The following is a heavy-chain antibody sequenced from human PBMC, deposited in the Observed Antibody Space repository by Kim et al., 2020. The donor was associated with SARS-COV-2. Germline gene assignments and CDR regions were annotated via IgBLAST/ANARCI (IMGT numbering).Heavy chain of an antibody. CDR2: INHSGST. V-gene: IGHV4-34*01. CDR3: ARAPRIAVAGGRGWFDP. D-gene: IGHD6-19*01. CDR1: GGSFSGYY. Sequence: SETLSLTCAVYGGSFSGYYWSWIRQPPGKGLEWIGEINHSGSTNYNPSLKSRVTISVDTSKNQFSLKLSSVTAADTAVYYCARAPRIAVAGGRGWFDPWGQGTLVTVSS. J-gene: IGHJ5*02.